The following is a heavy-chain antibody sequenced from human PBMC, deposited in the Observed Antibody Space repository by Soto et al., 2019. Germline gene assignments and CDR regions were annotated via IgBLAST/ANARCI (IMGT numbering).Heavy chain of an antibody. CDR3: ATASGSVFLWFGSPDTDYYGMDV. D-gene: IGHD3-10*01. CDR2: ISGSGGST. Sequence: PGGSLRLSCAASGFTFSSYAMSWVRQAPGKGLEWVSAISGSGGSTYYADSVKGRFTISRDNSKDTLYLQMNRLRAEDTAVYYSATASGSVFLWFGSPDTDYYGMDVWGQGTTVTVSS. CDR1: GFTFSSYA. V-gene: IGHV3-23*01. J-gene: IGHJ6*02.